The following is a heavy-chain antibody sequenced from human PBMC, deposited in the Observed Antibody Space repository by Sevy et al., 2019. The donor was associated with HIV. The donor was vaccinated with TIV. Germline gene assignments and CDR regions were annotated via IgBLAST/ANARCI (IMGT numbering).Heavy chain of an antibody. J-gene: IGHJ5*02. Sequence: GGSLRLSCAASGFTFSSCSMNWVRQAPGKGLEWVSSISSSSSYIYYADSVKGRFTISRDKAKNSLYLQMNSLRAEDTAVYYCARDLIAVAGNQYNWFDPWGQGTLVTVSS. D-gene: IGHD6-19*01. V-gene: IGHV3-21*01. CDR1: GFTFSSCS. CDR3: ARDLIAVAGNQYNWFDP. CDR2: ISSSSSYI.